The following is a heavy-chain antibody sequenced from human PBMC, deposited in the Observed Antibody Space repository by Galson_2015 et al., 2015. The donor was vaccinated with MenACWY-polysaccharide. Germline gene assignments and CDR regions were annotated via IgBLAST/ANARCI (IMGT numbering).Heavy chain of an antibody. D-gene: IGHD5/OR15-5a*01. Sequence: CAMSGDSASSYTAAWNWIKQSPSRGLEWLGRTYCRSNWSSDYALSVRGRITINADTSKNQFSLQLNAVTPEDTAVYYCVRERENAVSGTLDIWGQGTMVTVSS. CDR1: GDSASSYTAA. CDR2: TYCRSNWSS. CDR3: VRERENAVSGTLDI. J-gene: IGHJ3*02. V-gene: IGHV6-1*01.